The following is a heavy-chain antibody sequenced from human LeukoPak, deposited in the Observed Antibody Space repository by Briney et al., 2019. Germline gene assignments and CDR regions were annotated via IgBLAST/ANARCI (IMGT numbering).Heavy chain of an antibody. D-gene: IGHD4-17*01. Sequence: SETLSLTCTVSSGSISSSSYYWGWIRQPPGKGLECIGIIYYSGSTYYNPSLKSRVTISVDTSKNQFSLKLSSVTAADTAVYYCARGTYGDYRYYYYMDVWGKGTTVTISS. CDR1: SGSISSSSYY. V-gene: IGHV4-39*07. J-gene: IGHJ6*03. CDR3: ARGTYGDYRYYYYMDV. CDR2: IYYSGST.